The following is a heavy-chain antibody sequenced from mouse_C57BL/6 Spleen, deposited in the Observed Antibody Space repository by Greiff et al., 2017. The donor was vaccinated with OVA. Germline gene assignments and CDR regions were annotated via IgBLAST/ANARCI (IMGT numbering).Heavy chain of an antibody. CDR2: IDPTGGGT. Sequence: QVQLKQPGAELVKPGASVKLSCKASGYTFTSYWMYWVQQTPGQGLEWIGRIDPTGGGTKYPEKFKGKVTLSVDNPYSTAYMQIRSLTSEASAVDYYARTRVTEGFAYWGQGTLVTVSA. V-gene: IGHV1-72*01. CDR3: ARTRVTEGFAY. D-gene: IGHD2-5*01. J-gene: IGHJ3*01. CDR1: GYTFTSYW.